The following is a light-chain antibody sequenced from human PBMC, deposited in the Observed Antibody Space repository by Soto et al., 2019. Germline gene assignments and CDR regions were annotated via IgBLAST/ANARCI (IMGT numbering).Light chain of an antibody. CDR3: QSYDSSLSWV. Sequence: QSVLTQPPSVSGAPGQRVTISCTGSSSNIGAGYDVHWYQQLPGTAPKLLIYGNSNRPSGVPDRFSGSKSGTSASLAITGLQAEDEADYYCQSYDSSLSWVFGGGTNSPS. CDR2: GNS. CDR1: SSNIGAGYD. J-gene: IGLJ3*02. V-gene: IGLV1-40*01.